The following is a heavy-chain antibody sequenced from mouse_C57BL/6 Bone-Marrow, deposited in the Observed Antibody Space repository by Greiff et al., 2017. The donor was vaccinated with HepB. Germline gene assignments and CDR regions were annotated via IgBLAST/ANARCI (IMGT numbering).Heavy chain of an antibody. J-gene: IGHJ3*01. Sequence: EVMLVESGGGLVKPGGSLKLSCAASGFTFSDYGMHWVRQAPEKGLEWVAYISSGSSTIYYADTVKGRFTISRDNAKNTLFLQMTSLRSEDTAMYYCARRTTGTGAWFAYWGQGTLVTVSA. CDR1: GFTFSDYG. V-gene: IGHV5-17*01. D-gene: IGHD4-1*02. CDR3: ARRTTGTGAWFAY. CDR2: ISSGSSTI.